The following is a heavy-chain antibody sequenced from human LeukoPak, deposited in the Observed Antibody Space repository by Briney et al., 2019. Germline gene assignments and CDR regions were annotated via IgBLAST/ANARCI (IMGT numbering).Heavy chain of an antibody. CDR3: ARALDSSSSRYQAFGE. CDR2: IKQDESEK. CDR1: GFTFSNYW. Sequence: GGSLRLSCSASGFTFSNYWMSWVRQAPGKGLEWVANIKQDESEKYYVDSVKGRFTISRDNAKSSLYLQMNSLRAEDTAVYYCARALDSSSSRYQAFGEGGQGTLVTVSS. J-gene: IGHJ4*02. D-gene: IGHD2-2*01. V-gene: IGHV3-7*01.